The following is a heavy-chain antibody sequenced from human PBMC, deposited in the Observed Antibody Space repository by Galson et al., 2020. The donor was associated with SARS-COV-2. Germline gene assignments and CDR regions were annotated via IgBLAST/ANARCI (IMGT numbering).Heavy chain of an antibody. Sequence: GETLKIPCAGSGFSFATYRIAWVRQMPGKGLEWMGIIYPGYSDTRYSPSFQGQVIISADKSISTTYLQWNSLKASDSAMYYCARPRDGYSNGALEIWGQGTMVTVSS. J-gene: IGHJ3*02. CDR2: IYPGYSDT. V-gene: IGHV5-51*01. CDR1: GFSFATYR. CDR3: ARPRDGYSNGALEI. D-gene: IGHD2-15*01.